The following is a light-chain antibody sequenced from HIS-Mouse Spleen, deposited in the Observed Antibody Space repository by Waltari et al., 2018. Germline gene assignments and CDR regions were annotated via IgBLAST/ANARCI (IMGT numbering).Light chain of an antibody. CDR2: NDG. CDR3: QSADSSGTYVV. Sequence: SYELTQPPSVSVSPGQTARITCSGDALPKQYAYWYQQKPGQAPVRVISNDGERPSGIPERFSGSSSGTTVTLTISGVQAEDEADYYCQSADSSGTYVVFGGGTKLTVL. J-gene: IGLJ2*01. V-gene: IGLV3-25*03. CDR1: ALPKQY.